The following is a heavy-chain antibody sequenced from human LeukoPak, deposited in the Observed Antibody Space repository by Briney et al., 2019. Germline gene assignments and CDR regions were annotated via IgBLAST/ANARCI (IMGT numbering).Heavy chain of an antibody. V-gene: IGHV4-34*01. D-gene: IGHD5-18*01. J-gene: IGHJ3*02. CDR1: GGSFSGYY. CDR3: ARGAPKEIQLWLRLRGVAFDI. CDR2: INHSGST. Sequence: PETQSLTCAVYGGSFSGYYWSWIRQPPGKGLEWIGEINHSGSTNYNPSLKSRVSISVDTSKNQFSLKLNSVTAADTAVYYCARGAPKEIQLWLRLRGVAFDIWGQGTTVTVSS.